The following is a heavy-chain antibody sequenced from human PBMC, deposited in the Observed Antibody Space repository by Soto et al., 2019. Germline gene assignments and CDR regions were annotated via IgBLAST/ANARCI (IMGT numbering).Heavy chain of an antibody. J-gene: IGHJ3*02. Sequence: ASVKVSCKASGYTFTSYGISWVRLAPGQGLEWMGWISAYNGNTNYARKLQGRVTMTTDTSTSTVYMELRSLRSDDTAVYYCARLNAGAGDVFDIGGQGTMVTVSS. D-gene: IGHD6-19*01. CDR3: ARLNAGAGDVFDI. CDR1: GYTFTSYG. CDR2: ISAYNGNT. V-gene: IGHV1-18*01.